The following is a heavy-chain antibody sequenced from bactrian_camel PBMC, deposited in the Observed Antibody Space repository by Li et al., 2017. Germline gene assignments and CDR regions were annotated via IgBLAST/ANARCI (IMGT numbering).Heavy chain of an antibody. D-gene: IGHD4*01. J-gene: IGHJ4*01. CDR1: GDSISRYC. CDR3: AVDGVAIAGTCMRDVGR. CDR2: IENDGKT. V-gene: IGHV3S9*01. Sequence: QVQLVESGGGSVQVGGSLRLSCVASGDSISRYCMGWFRQIPDKAREGVAGIENDGKTSYADFVKGRFTISQDSAKNTVYLQMNSLKPEDTAVYYCAVDGVAIAGTCMRDVGRWGQGTQVTVS.